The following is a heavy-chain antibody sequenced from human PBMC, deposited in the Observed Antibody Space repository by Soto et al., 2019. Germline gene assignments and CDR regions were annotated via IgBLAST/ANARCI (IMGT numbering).Heavy chain of an antibody. CDR1: GGSISSYY. CDR3: ARGYGSGSYYIYDY. D-gene: IGHD3-10*01. Sequence: SETLSLTCTVSGGSISSYYWSWIRQPPGKGLEWIGYIYYSGSTNYNPSLKSRVTISVDTSKNQFSLKLSSVTAADTAVYYCARGYGSGSYYIYDYWGQGTLVTVSS. V-gene: IGHV4-59*08. CDR2: IYYSGST. J-gene: IGHJ4*02.